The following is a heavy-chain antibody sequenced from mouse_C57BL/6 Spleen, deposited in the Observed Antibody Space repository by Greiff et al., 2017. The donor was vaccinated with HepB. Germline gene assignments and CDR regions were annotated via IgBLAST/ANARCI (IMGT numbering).Heavy chain of an antibody. Sequence: VQLKESGPGLVKPSQSLSLTCSVTGYSITSGYYWNWIRQFPGNKLEWMGYISYDGSNNYNPSLKNRISITRDTSKNQFFLKLNSVTTEDTATYYCARGEFGYDDAMDYWGQGTSVTVSS. V-gene: IGHV3-6*01. D-gene: IGHD2-2*01. CDR3: ARGEFGYDDAMDY. CDR1: GYSITSGYY. CDR2: ISYDGSN. J-gene: IGHJ4*01.